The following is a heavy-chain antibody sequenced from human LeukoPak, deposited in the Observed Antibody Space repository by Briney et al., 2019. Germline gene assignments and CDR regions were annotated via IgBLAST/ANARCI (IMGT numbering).Heavy chain of an antibody. D-gene: IGHD1-26*01. Sequence: SETLSLTCTVSGASISTHYWSWIRQPPEKGPEWIGDFYFSGSTNYNPSLKSRATISGDTSKNQFSLNLRSVTAADTAVYFCARAGAKATVHLDFDLWGRGTLVTVSS. J-gene: IGHJ4*02. V-gene: IGHV4-59*11. CDR3: ARAGAKATVHLDFDL. CDR1: GASISTHY. CDR2: FYFSGST.